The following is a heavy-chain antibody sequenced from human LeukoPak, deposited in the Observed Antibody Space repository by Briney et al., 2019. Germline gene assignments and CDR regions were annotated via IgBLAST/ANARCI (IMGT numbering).Heavy chain of an antibody. Sequence: SQTLSLTCTVSGGSISSGDYYRSWIRQPPGKGLEWIGYIYYSGSTYYNPSLKSRVTISVDTSKNQFSLKLSSVTAADTAVYYCASLDIVARLIDYWGQGTLVTVSS. CDR2: IYYSGST. CDR3: ASLDIVARLIDY. CDR1: GGSISSGDYY. J-gene: IGHJ4*02. D-gene: IGHD5-12*01. V-gene: IGHV4-30-4*01.